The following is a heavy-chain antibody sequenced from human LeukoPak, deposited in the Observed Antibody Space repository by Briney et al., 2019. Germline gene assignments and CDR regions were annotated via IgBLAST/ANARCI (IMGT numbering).Heavy chain of an antibody. V-gene: IGHV3-11*06. CDR1: GFTFSDYY. D-gene: IGHD2-15*01. CDR3: ARESCSGGSCYYFDY. CDR2: ISSRSSYT. Sequence: PGGSLRLSCAASGFTFSDYYMSWIRQAPGKGLEWVSYISSRSSYTNYADSVKGRFTISRDNAKNSLYLQMSSLRAEDTAVYYCARESCSGGSCYYFDYWGQVTLVTVST. J-gene: IGHJ4*02.